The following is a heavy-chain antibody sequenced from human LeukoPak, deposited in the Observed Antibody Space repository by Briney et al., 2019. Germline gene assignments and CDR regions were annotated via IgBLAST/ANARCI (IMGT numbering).Heavy chain of an antibody. D-gene: IGHD6-19*01. CDR2: ISYDGSNK. CDR3: ARVGISGPNLPTDDY. CDR1: GFTFNSYA. V-gene: IGHV3-30-3*01. Sequence: PGTSLRLSCAASGFTFNSYAMHWVRQAPGKGLEWVTVISYDGSNKYYADSVKGRFTISRDNSKNTLYLQMNSLRSEDTAVYYCARVGISGPNLPTDDYWGQGTLVTVSS. J-gene: IGHJ4*02.